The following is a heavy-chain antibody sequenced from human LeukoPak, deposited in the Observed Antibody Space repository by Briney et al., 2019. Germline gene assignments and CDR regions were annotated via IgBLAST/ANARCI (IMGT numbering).Heavy chain of an antibody. CDR2: INHSGST. CDR3: ARALNSSGSYWGEADY. Sequence: PSETLSLTCAVYGGSFSGYYWSWIRQPPGKGLEWIGEINHSGSTIYNPSLKSRVTISVDTSKNQFSLKLSSVTAADTAVYYCARALNSSGSYWGEADYWGQGTLVTVSS. J-gene: IGHJ4*02. CDR1: GGSFSGYY. V-gene: IGHV4-34*01. D-gene: IGHD6-19*01.